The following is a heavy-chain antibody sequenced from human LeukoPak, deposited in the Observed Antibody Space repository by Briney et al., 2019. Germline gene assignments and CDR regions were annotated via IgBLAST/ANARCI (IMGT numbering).Heavy chain of an antibody. CDR1: GGTFSSYA. Sequence: ASVKVSCKASGGTFSSYAISWVRQAPGQGLEWMGGIIPIFGTANYAQKFQGRVTITADESTSTAYMELSSLRSEDTAVYYCARGAAAGRYYFDYWGQGTLVTVSS. CDR3: ARGAAAGRYYFDY. CDR2: IIPIFGTA. V-gene: IGHV1-69*13. D-gene: IGHD6-13*01. J-gene: IGHJ4*02.